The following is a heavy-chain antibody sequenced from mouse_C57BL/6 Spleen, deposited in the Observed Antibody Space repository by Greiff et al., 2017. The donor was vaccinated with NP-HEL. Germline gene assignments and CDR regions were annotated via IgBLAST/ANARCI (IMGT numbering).Heavy chain of an antibody. CDR2: INPSSGYT. D-gene: IGHD2-1*01. J-gene: IGHJ4*01. V-gene: IGHV1-4*01. CDR1: GYTFTSYT. Sequence: VHLVESGAELARPGASVKMSCKASGYTFTSYTMHWVKQRPGQGLEWIGYINPSSGYTKYNQKFKDKATLTADKSSSTAYMQLSSLTSEDSAVYYCARPPYGNYAMDYWGQGTSVTVSS. CDR3: ARPPYGNYAMDY.